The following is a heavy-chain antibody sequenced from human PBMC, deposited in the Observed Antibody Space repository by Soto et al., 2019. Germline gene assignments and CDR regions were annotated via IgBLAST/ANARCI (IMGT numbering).Heavy chain of an antibody. V-gene: IGHV3-11*01. Sequence: PXGSLRLFFAASGFTFSDYYMSWIRQAPGKGLEWVSYISSSGSTIYYADSVKGRFTISRDNAKNSLYLQMNSLRAEDTAVYYCATNIQLWSPFDYWGQGTLVTVSS. CDR3: ATNIQLWSPFDY. J-gene: IGHJ4*02. D-gene: IGHD5-18*01. CDR2: ISSSGSTI. CDR1: GFTFSDYY.